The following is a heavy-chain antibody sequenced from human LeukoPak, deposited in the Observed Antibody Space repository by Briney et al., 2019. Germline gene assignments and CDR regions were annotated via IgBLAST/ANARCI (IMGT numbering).Heavy chain of an antibody. CDR3: ARQTGYFRY. J-gene: IGHJ1*01. CDR2: IYYSGST. CDR1: GGSISSDY. V-gene: IGHV4-59*08. Sequence: SETLSLTCTVSGGSISSDYWSWIRQPPGKGLEWIGHIYYSGSTNYTPSLKTRVTISVDTSKNQFSLKLNSVTAADTAVYYCARQTGYFRYWGQGTLVAVSS. D-gene: IGHD3-10*01.